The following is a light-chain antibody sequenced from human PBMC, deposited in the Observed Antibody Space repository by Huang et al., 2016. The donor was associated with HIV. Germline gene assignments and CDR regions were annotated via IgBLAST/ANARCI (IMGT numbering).Light chain of an antibody. CDR3: QQSYSAPYT. Sequence: DIQMTQSPSSLSASVGDRVTITCRASQSITKYLNWYQQKPGKAPKLLIYAASSLQSGVPSRFSGSGSGTDFRLTISSLQPEDFATFYCQQSYSAPYTFGPGTTVDIK. CDR1: QSITKY. CDR2: AAS. V-gene: IGKV1-39*01. J-gene: IGKJ3*01.